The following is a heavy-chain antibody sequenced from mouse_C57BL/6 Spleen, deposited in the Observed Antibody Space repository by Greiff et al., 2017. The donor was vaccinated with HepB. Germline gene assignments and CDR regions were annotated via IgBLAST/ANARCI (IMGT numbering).Heavy chain of an antibody. V-gene: IGHV1-7*01. J-gene: IGHJ4*01. Sequence: QVQLQQSGAELAKPGASVKLSCKASGYTFTSYWMHWVNQRPGQGLEWIGYINPSSGYTKYNQKFKDKATLTADKSSSTAYMQLSSLTYEDSAVYYCARGDYDVGYAMDYWGQGTSVTVSS. D-gene: IGHD2-4*01. CDR2: INPSSGYT. CDR1: GYTFTSYW. CDR3: ARGDYDVGYAMDY.